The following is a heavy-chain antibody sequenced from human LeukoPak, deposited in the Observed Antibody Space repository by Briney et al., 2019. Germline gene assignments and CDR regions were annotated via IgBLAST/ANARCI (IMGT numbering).Heavy chain of an antibody. J-gene: IGHJ4*02. V-gene: IGHV3-74*01. CDR2: INTDGSNT. CDR3: ARDESIAGPATADY. CDR1: GFTFISFW. D-gene: IGHD1-26*01. Sequence: PGGSLRLSCAASGFTFISFWIHWVRQAPGKGPVWVSRINTDGSNTIYADSVKGRFTISRDNAKNTLFLQMNSLRAEDTAVYYCARDESIAGPATADYWGQGTLVSVSS.